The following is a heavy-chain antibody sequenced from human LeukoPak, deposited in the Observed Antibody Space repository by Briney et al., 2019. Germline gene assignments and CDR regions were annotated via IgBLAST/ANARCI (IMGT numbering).Heavy chain of an antibody. D-gene: IGHD3-16*01. V-gene: IGHV1-69*05. CDR3: AILGLYDLGAFDI. J-gene: IGHJ3*02. Sequence: SVKVSCKASGGTFSSYAISWVRQAPGQGLEWMGRIIPIFGTANYAQKFQGRVTITTDESTSTAYMELSSQRSEDTAVYYCAILGLYDLGAFDIWGQGTMVTVSS. CDR2: IIPIFGTA. CDR1: GGTFSSYA.